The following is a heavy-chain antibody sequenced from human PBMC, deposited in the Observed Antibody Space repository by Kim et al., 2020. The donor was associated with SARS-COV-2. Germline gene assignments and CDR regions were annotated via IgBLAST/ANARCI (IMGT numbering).Heavy chain of an antibody. D-gene: IGHD6-19*01. Sequence: TCAPVFTGRFVFSLDTSVSTAYLQISSLKAEDTAVYYCERALVAGYYFDYWGQGTLVTVSS. CDR3: ERALVAGYYFDY. J-gene: IGHJ4*02. V-gene: IGHV7-4-1*02.